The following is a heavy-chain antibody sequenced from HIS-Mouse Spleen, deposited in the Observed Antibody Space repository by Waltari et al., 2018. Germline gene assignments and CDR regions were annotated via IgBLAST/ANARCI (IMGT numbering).Heavy chain of an antibody. Sequence: QVQLVESGGGVVQPGRSLRLSCAASGFTFSSYGMPWVRQAPGKGLEWVAVISYDGSNKYYADSVKGRFTISRDNSKNTLYLQMNSLRAEDTAVYYCAKDGVYCSGGSCSTFDYWGQGTLVTVSS. J-gene: IGHJ4*02. CDR3: AKDGVYCSGGSCSTFDY. V-gene: IGHV3-30*18. CDR2: ISYDGSNK. CDR1: GFTFSSYG. D-gene: IGHD2-15*01.